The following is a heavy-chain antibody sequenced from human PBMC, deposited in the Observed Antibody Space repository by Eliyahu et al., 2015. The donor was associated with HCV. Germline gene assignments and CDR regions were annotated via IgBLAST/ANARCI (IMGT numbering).Heavy chain of an antibody. D-gene: IGHD3-22*01. CDR3: ARDRYYDSSGLAYYYYGMDV. Sequence: EVKKPGSSVKVSCKASGGTFSSYAISWVRQAPGQGLEWMGRIIPILGIANYAQKFQGRVTNYPGQIHSPAYIGPSRLRSEDPAVYYCARDRYYDSSGLAYYYYGMDVWGAKGPRSPSP. V-gene: IGHV1-69*04. J-gene: IGHJ6*02. CDR2: IIPILGIA. CDR1: GGTFSSYA.